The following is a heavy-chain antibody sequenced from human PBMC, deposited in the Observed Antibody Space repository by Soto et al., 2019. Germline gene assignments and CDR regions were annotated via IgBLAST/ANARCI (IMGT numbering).Heavy chain of an antibody. D-gene: IGHD5-12*01. Sequence: SGPTLVEPTQTLTLTCTFSGFSFTTAGVAVGWIRQTPGGALEWLTLIYYNDDRRFSPSLKTRLTITGDTSKNQVVLSLTNVDPGDTATYFCAHSDGGYEIIYFDFWGQGIPVTVSS. V-gene: IGHV2-5*01. CDR1: GFSFTTAGVA. CDR2: IYYNDDR. J-gene: IGHJ4*02. CDR3: AHSDGGYEIIYFDF.